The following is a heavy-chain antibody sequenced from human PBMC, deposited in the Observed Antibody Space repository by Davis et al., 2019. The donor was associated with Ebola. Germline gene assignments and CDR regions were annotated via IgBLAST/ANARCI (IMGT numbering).Heavy chain of an antibody. CDR1: GDSVSSGSYY. CDR3: ARQEADYYYYYGMDV. V-gene: IGHV4-30-2*01. CDR2: IYHSGST. D-gene: IGHD6-13*01. Sequence: MPSETLSLTCTVSGDSVSSGSYYWSWIRQPPGKGLEWIGYIYHSGSTYYNPSLKSRVTISVDRSKNQFSLKLSSVTAADTAVYYCARQEADYYYYYGMDVWGKGTTVTVSS. J-gene: IGHJ6*04.